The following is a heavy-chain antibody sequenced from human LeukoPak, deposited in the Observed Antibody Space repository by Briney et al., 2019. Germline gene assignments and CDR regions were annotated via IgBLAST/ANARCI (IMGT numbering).Heavy chain of an antibody. CDR1: GYTFHGYH. D-gene: IGHD1/OR15-1a*01. CDR2: INHNNGGT. V-gene: IGHV1-2*02. J-gene: IGHJ4*02. CDR3: SRYRWNNDY. Sequence: ASVKVSCKASGYTFHGYHMHWVRQAPGQGLEWMGCINHNNGGTNYAQQIQGRVTVTRDTTISTAYVELTRLRSEDTAVYYCSRYRWNNDYWGQGNLVTVSS.